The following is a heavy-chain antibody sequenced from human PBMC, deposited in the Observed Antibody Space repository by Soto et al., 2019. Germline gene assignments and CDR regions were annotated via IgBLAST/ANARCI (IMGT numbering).Heavy chain of an antibody. J-gene: IGHJ4*02. Sequence: ASVKVSCKASGYTFSSYGISWVRQAPGQGLEWMGWVNVNNGKTQYARKFQCRVTITTDTSTSTAYMEMRTLTSDDTATYYCARDSSGYLIWGQGTLVTVSS. V-gene: IGHV1-18*01. D-gene: IGHD3-22*01. CDR3: ARDSSGYLI. CDR2: VNVNNGKT. CDR1: GYTFSSYG.